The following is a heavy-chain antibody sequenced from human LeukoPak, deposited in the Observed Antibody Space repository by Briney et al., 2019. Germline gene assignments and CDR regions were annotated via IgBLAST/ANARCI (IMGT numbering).Heavy chain of an antibody. CDR1: GFTFSHYA. J-gene: IGHJ4*02. CDR2: IWNDGSDK. Sequence: PGGSLRLSCTTSGFTFSHYAMHWVRQAPGKGLQWEAVIWNDGSDKYYGDSVKGRFTISRDNSKKTVYLQLSSLRVEDTAVYYCAKDAERGFDFSNSLQSWGQGTLVTVSS. V-gene: IGHV3-33*06. D-gene: IGHD4-11*01. CDR3: AKDAERGFDFSNSLQS.